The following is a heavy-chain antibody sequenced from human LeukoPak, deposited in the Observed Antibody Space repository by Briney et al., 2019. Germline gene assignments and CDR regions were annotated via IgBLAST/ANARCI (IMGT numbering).Heavy chain of an antibody. J-gene: IGHJ5*02. V-gene: IGHV4-39*07. CDR2: ISYSGST. Sequence: SETLSLTCTVSGGSISGSYDSWGWIRQPPGKGLEWIGSISYSGSTYYNPSLKSRVAISVDTSKNQFSPKLSSVTAADTAVYYCARDSRSGWGNWFDPWGQGTLVTVSS. CDR1: GGSISGSYDS. CDR3: ARDSRSGWGNWFDP. D-gene: IGHD6-19*01.